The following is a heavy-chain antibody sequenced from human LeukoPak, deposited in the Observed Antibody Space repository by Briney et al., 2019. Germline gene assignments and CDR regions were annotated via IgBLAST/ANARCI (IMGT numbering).Heavy chain of an antibody. V-gene: IGHV3-48*01. D-gene: IGHD7-27*01. J-gene: IGHJ4*02. Sequence: GGSLRLSCAASGFTFSSYSMNWVRQAPGKGLEWVSYISSSSSTIYYADSVKGRFTISRDNAKNSLYLQMNSLRAEDTAVYYCAREERGIDYWGQGTLVTVSS. CDR3: AREERGIDY. CDR2: ISSSSSTI. CDR1: GFTFSSYS.